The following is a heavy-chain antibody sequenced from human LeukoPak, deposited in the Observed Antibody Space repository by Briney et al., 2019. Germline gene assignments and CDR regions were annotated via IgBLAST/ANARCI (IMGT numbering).Heavy chain of an antibody. J-gene: IGHJ4*02. CDR2: IYYSGST. CDR1: GGSISSYY. Sequence: PSETLFLTCTVSGGSISSYYWSWIRQPPGKGLEWIGYIYYSGSTNYNPSLKSRVTISVDTSKNQFSLKLSSVTAADTAVYYCARIAVAGSRDYWGQGTLVTVSS. V-gene: IGHV4-59*01. D-gene: IGHD6-19*01. CDR3: ARIAVAGSRDY.